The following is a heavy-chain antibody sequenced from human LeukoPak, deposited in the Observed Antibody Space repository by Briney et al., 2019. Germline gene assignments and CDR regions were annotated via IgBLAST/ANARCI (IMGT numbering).Heavy chain of an antibody. Sequence: GGSLRLSCAASGFTFSSYWMHWVRQAPGKGLVWVSRINSDGSSTSYADSVKGRFTISRDNSKNTLYLQMNSLRAEDTAVYYCAKGGAAVAGTLDYWGQGTLVTVSS. CDR1: GFTFSSYW. V-gene: IGHV3-74*01. D-gene: IGHD6-19*01. J-gene: IGHJ4*02. CDR3: AKGGAAVAGTLDY. CDR2: INSDGSST.